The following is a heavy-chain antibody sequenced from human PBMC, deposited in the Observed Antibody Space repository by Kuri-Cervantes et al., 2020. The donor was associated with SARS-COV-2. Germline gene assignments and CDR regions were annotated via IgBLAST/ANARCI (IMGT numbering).Heavy chain of an antibody. Sequence: GESLKISCAASGFTFISYAMSWVRQAPGKGLEWVSAISGSGGSTYYADSVKGRFTVSRDNSKNTLYLQMNSLRAEDTAVYYCARSRYDAYYYYYGMDVWGQGTTVTVSS. V-gene: IGHV3-23*01. CDR1: GFTFISYA. CDR2: ISGSGGST. J-gene: IGHJ6*02. CDR3: ARSRYDAYYYYYGMDV. D-gene: IGHD6-13*01.